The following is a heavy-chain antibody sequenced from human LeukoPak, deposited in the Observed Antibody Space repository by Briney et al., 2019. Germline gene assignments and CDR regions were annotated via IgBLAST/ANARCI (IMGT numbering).Heavy chain of an antibody. CDR3: ARKTYYYDSSGYYPYYYYYYMGV. J-gene: IGHJ6*03. Sequence: SETLSLTCAVYGGSFSGYYWSWIRQPPGKGLEWIGEINHSGSTNYNPSLKSRVTISVDTSKNQFSLKLSSVTAADTAVYYCARKTYYYDSSGYYPYYYYYYMGVWGKGTTVTVSS. V-gene: IGHV4-34*01. D-gene: IGHD3-22*01. CDR2: INHSGST. CDR1: GGSFSGYY.